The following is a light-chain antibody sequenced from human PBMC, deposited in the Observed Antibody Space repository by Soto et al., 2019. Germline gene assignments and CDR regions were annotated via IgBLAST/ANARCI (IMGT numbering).Light chain of an antibody. CDR1: ESISSH. CDR3: QQSYSVPIT. Sequence: DIQMTQSPSSLSASLGDRVTITCRASESISSHLNWYQQKSGRAPQLLIHAASTLQTGVPSRFSGSGSGTDFTLTISSLQPEDFATYYCQQSYSVPITFGQGTRLEI. V-gene: IGKV1-39*01. J-gene: IGKJ5*01. CDR2: AAS.